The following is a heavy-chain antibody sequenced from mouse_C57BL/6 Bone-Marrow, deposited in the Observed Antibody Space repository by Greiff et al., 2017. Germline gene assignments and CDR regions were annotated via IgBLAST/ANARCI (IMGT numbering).Heavy chain of an antibody. CDR2: SRNKANDYTT. J-gene: IGHJ4*01. V-gene: IGHV7-1*01. CDR1: GFTFSDFY. Sequence: EVQLVESGGGLVQSGRSLRLSCATSGFTFSDFYMEWVRQAPGKGLEWIAASRNKANDYTTEYSASVKGRFIVSRDTSQSILYLQMNALRAEDTAIYYCARDADKEDAMDYWGQGTSVTVSS. CDR3: ARDADKEDAMDY.